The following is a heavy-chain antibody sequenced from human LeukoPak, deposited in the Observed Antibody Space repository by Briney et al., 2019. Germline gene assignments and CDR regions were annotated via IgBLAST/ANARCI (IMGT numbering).Heavy chain of an antibody. CDR2: ISSSSSYI. D-gene: IGHD3-10*01. V-gene: IGHV3-21*01. CDR3: AKDLSSLLWFGELSPLDY. CDR1: GFTFSSYS. Sequence: EGSLRLSCAASGFTFSSYSMNWVRQAPGKGLEWVSSISSSSSYIYYADSVKGRFTISRDNAKNSLYLQMNSLRAEDTAVYYCAKDLSSLLWFGELSPLDYWGQGTLVTVSS. J-gene: IGHJ4*02.